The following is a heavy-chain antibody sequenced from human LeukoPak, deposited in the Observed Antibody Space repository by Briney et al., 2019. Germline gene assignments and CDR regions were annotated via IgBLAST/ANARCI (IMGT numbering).Heavy chain of an antibody. V-gene: IGHV1-69*13. CDR2: IIPIFGTA. CDR1: GYTFTSYA. J-gene: IGHJ6*02. D-gene: IGHD3-9*01. Sequence: ASVKVSCKASGYTFTSYAISWVRQAPGQGLEWMGGIIPIFGTANYAQKFQGRVTITADESTSTAYMELSSLRSEDTAVYYCARGYYDILTGYYTEPAKYYYYGMDVWGQGTTVTVSS. CDR3: ARGYYDILTGYYTEPAKYYYYGMDV.